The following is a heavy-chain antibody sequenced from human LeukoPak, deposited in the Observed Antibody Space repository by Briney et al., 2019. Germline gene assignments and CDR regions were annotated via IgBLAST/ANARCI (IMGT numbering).Heavy chain of an antibody. CDR3: ANSGYCSSTSCYTERSYYYYHMDV. Sequence: GGSLRLSCAASGFTFSSYGMHWVRQAPGKGLEWVAFIRYDGSNKYYADSVKGRFTISRDNSKNTLYLQMNSLRAEDTAVYYCANSGYCSSTSCYTERSYYYYHMDVWGKGTTVTVSS. D-gene: IGHD2-2*02. CDR1: GFTFSSYG. J-gene: IGHJ6*03. V-gene: IGHV3-30*02. CDR2: IRYDGSNK.